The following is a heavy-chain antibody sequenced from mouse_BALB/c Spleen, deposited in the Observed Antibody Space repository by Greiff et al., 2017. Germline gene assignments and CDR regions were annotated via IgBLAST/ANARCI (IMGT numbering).Heavy chain of an antibody. D-gene: IGHD2-1*01. V-gene: IGHV2-9*02. J-gene: IGHJ4*01. Sequence: VKLMESGPGLVAPSQSLSITCTVSGFSLTSYGVHWVRQPPGKGLEWLGVICAGGSTNYNSALMSRLSISKDNSKSQVVLKMNSLQTDDTAMYYCARESYYGNVYAMDYWGQGTSVTVSS. CDR3: ARESYYGNVYAMDY. CDR2: ICAGGST. CDR1: GFSLTSYG.